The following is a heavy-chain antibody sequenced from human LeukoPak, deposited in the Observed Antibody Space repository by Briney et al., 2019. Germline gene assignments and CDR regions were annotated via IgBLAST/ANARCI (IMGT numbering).Heavy chain of an antibody. Sequence: GESLKISCKSSGYNFPNYWIGWVRQMPGKGLEWMGIIYPGDSETRYSPSFQGQVTISADKSTSTAYQQWSSLKASDTAVYYCARHLVYIGPCPDYWGQGTLVTVSS. CDR3: ARHLVYIGPCPDY. CDR2: IYPGDSET. CDR1: GYNFPNYW. D-gene: IGHD5-12*01. J-gene: IGHJ4*02. V-gene: IGHV5-51*01.